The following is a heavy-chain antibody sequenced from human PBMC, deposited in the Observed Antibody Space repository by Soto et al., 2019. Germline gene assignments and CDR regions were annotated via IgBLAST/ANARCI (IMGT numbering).Heavy chain of an antibody. D-gene: IGHD6-19*01. CDR1: GFTFDDYA. CDR2: ISWNSGSI. CDR3: AKDISRSRIAVAGIFDY. J-gene: IGHJ4*02. Sequence: GGSLRLSCAASGFTFDDYAMHWVRQAPGKGLEWVSGISWNSGSIGYADSVKGRFTISRDNAKNSLYLQMNSLRAEDTALYYCAKDISRSRIAVAGIFDYWGQGTLVTVSS. V-gene: IGHV3-9*01.